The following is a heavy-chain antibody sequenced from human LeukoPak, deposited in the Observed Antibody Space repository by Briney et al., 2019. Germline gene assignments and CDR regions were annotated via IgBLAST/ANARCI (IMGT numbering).Heavy chain of an antibody. CDR3: ARDGGSYATSFDY. CDR2: ISGSGGST. V-gene: IGHV3-23*01. J-gene: IGHJ4*02. Sequence: GGSLRLSCAASGFTFSSYAMSWVRQAPGKGLEWVSAISGSGGSTYYADSVKGRFTISRDNSKNTPYLQMNSLRAEDTAVYYCARDGGSYATSFDYWGQGTLVTVSS. CDR1: GFTFSSYA. D-gene: IGHD1-26*01.